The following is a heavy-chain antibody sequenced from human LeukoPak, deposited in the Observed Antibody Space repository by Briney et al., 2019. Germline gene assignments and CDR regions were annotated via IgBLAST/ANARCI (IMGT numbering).Heavy chain of an antibody. J-gene: IGHJ5*02. V-gene: IGHV4-34*01. CDR3: ARHYKSPEMTMIVVVPGSWFDP. D-gene: IGHD3-22*01. CDR2: INHSGST. Sequence: PSETLSLSCAVYGGSFSGYYWSWIRQPPGKGLERIGEINHSGSTNYNPSLKSRVTISVDTSKNQFSLKLSSVTAADTAVYYCARHYKSPEMTMIVVVPGSWFDPWGQGTLVTVSS. CDR1: GGSFSGYY.